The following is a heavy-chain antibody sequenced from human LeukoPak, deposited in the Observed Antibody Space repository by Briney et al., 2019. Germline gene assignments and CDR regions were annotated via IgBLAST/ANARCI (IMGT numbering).Heavy chain of an antibody. CDR2: ISSSGSTI. J-gene: IGHJ4*02. CDR3: AKDTVRGYYDSSGYLDY. Sequence: GGSLRLSCAASGFTFSDYYMSWVRQAPGKGLEWVSYISSSGSTIYYADSVKGRFTISRDNAKNSLYLQMNSLRAEDTALYYCAKDTVRGYYDSSGYLDYWGQGTLVTVSS. D-gene: IGHD3-22*01. CDR1: GFTFSDYY. V-gene: IGHV3-11*01.